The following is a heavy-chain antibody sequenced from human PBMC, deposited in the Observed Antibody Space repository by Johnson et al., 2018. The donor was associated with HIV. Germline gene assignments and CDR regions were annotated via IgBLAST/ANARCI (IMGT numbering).Heavy chain of an antibody. D-gene: IGHD6-19*01. CDR2: IGWNSGII. V-gene: IGHV3-9*01. Sequence: VQLVESGGGLVQPGRSLRLSCAASGFTFDDYAMHWVRQAPGKGLEWVSGIGWNSGIIGYADSVKGRFTISRDNAKKSLYLQMNSLRAEDTALYYCAKDRLAVASPGEAFEIWGQGTMVTVSS. J-gene: IGHJ3*02. CDR1: GFTFDDYA. CDR3: AKDRLAVASPGEAFEI.